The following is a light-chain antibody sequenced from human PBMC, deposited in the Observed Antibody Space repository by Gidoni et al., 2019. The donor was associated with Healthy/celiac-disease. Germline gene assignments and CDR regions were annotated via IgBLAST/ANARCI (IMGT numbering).Light chain of an antibody. J-gene: IGKJ1*01. CDR2: DAS. CDR3: QQYNSDSPT. V-gene: IGKV1-5*01. CDR1: QSISSW. Sequence: DIQMTQYPSTLSASVGDRVTITCRASQSISSWLAWYQQKPGKAPKLLIYDASSLESGVPSRCSGSGSGTEFTLTIRSLQPDDFATYYCQQYNSDSPTFGQGTKVEIK.